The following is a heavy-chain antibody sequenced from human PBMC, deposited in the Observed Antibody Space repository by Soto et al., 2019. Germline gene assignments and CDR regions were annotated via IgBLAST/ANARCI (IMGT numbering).Heavy chain of an antibody. CDR1: GGTFSSYA. J-gene: IGHJ6*02. V-gene: IGHV1-69*06. CDR3: ASNIVVVPAATNNYYYYGMDV. Sequence: QVQLVQSGAEVKKPGSSVKVSCKASGGTFSSYAISWVRQAPGQGLEWMGGIIPIFGTANYAQKFQGRVTITADKYTSKAYMELSSLRSEDTAVYYCASNIVVVPAATNNYYYYGMDVWGQGTTVTVSS. CDR2: IIPIFGTA. D-gene: IGHD2-2*01.